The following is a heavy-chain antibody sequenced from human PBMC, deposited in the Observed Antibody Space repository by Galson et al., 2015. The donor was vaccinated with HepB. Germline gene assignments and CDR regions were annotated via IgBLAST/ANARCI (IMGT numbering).Heavy chain of an antibody. V-gene: IGHV5-51*01. J-gene: IGHJ4*02. Sequence: QSGAEVKKPGESLKISCKGSGYSFTSYWIGWVRQMPGKGLEWMGIIYPGDSDTRYSPSFQGQVTISADKSISTAYLQWSSLKASATAMYYCAASPGYDFWSGYSPFPYWGQGTLVTVSS. CDR3: AASPGYDFWSGYSPFPY. D-gene: IGHD3-3*01. CDR1: GYSFTSYW. CDR2: IYPGDSDT.